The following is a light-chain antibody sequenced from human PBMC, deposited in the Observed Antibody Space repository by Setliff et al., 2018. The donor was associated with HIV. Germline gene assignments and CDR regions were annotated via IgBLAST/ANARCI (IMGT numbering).Light chain of an antibody. V-gene: IGLV2-14*01. CDR3: SSYTSSNTFYV. J-gene: IGLJ1*01. CDR2: EVS. Sequence: QSALAQPASVSGSPGQSITISCTATSSDVGAYNFVSWYQQHPGKAPKLLIYEVSNRPSGVSDRFSGSKSGNTASLTISGLQAEDEADYYCSSYTSSNTFYVFGTGTKVTVL. CDR1: SSDVGAYNF.